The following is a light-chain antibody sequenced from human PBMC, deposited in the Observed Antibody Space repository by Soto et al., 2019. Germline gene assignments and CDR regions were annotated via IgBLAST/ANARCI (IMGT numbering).Light chain of an antibody. CDR3: QQYETFSGT. CDR1: QGVSGW. Sequence: IQVTPSPSSLSASVGDTVTVNCRASQGVSGWLAWYQQKPGEAPKLLIYDASALPRGVPSRFSGSGSGTKFTLTIASLQPDDFATYYCQQYETFSGTFGPGTKVDI. J-gene: IGKJ1*01. V-gene: IGKV1-5*01. CDR2: DAS.